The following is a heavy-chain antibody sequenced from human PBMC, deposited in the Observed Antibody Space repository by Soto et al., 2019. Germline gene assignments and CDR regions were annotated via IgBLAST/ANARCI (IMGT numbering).Heavy chain of an antibody. CDR2: ISAYNGNT. V-gene: IGHV1-18*01. Sequence: ASVKVSCKASGYTFTSYGISWVRQAPGQGLEWMGWISAYNGNTNYAQKLQDRVTMTTDTSTSTAYMELRSLRSDDTAVYYCARDEGYCSGGSCYHTGDYWGQGTLVTVSS. D-gene: IGHD2-15*01. J-gene: IGHJ4*02. CDR3: ARDEGYCSGGSCYHTGDY. CDR1: GYTFTSYG.